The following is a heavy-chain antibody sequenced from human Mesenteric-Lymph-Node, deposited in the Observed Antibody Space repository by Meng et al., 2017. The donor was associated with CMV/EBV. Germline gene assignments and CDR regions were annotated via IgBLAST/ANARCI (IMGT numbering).Heavy chain of an antibody. J-gene: IGHJ4*02. Sequence: GESLKISCAASGFDFNRFGMHWVRQAPGKGLEWVAFIQYDGSIKNNADSVKGRFSISRDNSKNTVYLQMNSLSTEDTAVYYCARNYYDRHFDYWGQGTLVTISS. CDR3: ARNYYDRHFDY. CDR1: GFDFNRFG. D-gene: IGHD3-22*01. V-gene: IGHV3-30*02. CDR2: IQYDGSIK.